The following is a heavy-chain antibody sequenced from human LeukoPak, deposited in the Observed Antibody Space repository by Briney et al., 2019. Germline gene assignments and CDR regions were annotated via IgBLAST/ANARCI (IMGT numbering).Heavy chain of an antibody. Sequence: PGESLRLSCTASGFTFGDYAMSWFRQAPGKGLEWVGFIRSKAYGGTTEYAASVKGRFTISRDDSKSIAYLQMNSLKTEDTAVYYCTGSFGELTFFDYWGLGTLVTVSS. CDR1: GFTFGDYA. CDR2: IRSKAYGGTT. J-gene: IGHJ4*02. V-gene: IGHV3-49*03. CDR3: TGSFGELTFFDY. D-gene: IGHD3-10*01.